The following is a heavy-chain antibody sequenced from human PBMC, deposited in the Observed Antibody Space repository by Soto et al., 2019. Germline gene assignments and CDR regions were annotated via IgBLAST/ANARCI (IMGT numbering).Heavy chain of an antibody. CDR2: INHSGST. V-gene: IGHV4-34*01. Sequence: PSETLSLTCAVYGGSFSGYYWSWIRQPPGKGLEWIGEINHSGSTNYNPSLKSRVTISVDTSKNQFSLKLSSVTAADTAVYYCARDPWNYYYGMDVWGQGTTVTVSS. CDR1: GGSFSGYY. CDR3: ARDPWNYYYGMDV. J-gene: IGHJ6*02.